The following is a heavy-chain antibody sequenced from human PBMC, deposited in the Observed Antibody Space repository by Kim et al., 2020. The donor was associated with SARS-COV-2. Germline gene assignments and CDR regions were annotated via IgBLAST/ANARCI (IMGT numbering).Heavy chain of an antibody. J-gene: IGHJ5*02. V-gene: IGHV4-59*12. Sequence: SHTSRVTISVDTSKNQFSLKLSSVTAADTAVYYCAREMRAVAGPRNWFDPWGQGTLVTVSS. D-gene: IGHD6-19*01. CDR3: AREMRAVAGPRNWFDP.